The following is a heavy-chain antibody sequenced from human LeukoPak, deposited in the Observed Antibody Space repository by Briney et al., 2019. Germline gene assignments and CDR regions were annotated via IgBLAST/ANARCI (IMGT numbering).Heavy chain of an antibody. CDR2: IHPSSGDI. J-gene: IGHJ4*02. CDR3: ARVRGYDYVWGGCPY. CDR1: GYTFTGYY. D-gene: IGHD3-16*01. V-gene: IGHV1-2*02. Sequence: ASVKVSCKASGYTFTGYYMQWVRQAPGQGLEWMGWIHPSSGDINYSQKFQDRVTMTRDTSISTAYMELSRLTSDDTAVYYCARVRGYDYVWGGCPYWGQGTLVTVSS.